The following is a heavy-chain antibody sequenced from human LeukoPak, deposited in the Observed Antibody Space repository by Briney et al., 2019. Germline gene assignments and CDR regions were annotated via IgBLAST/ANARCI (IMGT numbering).Heavy chain of an antibody. V-gene: IGHV4-61*02. Sequence: PSETLSLTCDVSGGSISSGTHYWTWIRQPVGKGLEWLGRVFTSGSPTYNPSLESRVVISIDKSKNQFSLKLSSVTAADTAVYYCARTNYSGYDPYYFDYWGQGTLVTVSS. CDR1: GGSISSGTHY. J-gene: IGHJ4*02. CDR2: VFTSGSP. CDR3: ARTNYSGYDPYYFDY. D-gene: IGHD5-12*01.